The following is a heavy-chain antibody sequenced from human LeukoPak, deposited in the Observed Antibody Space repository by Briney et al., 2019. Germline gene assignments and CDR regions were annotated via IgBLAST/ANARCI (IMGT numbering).Heavy chain of an antibody. D-gene: IGHD2-2*01. J-gene: IGHJ6*03. CDR3: ARVRHPAADGHSYYMDV. CDR1: GGTFSSYA. CDR2: IIPILGIA. V-gene: IGHV1-69*04. Sequence: SVKVSCKASGGTFSSYAISWVRQAPGQGLEWMGMIIPILGIANYAQKFQGRVTITADKSTSTAYMELSSLRSEDTAVYYCARVRHPAADGHSYYMDVWGKGTTVTVSS.